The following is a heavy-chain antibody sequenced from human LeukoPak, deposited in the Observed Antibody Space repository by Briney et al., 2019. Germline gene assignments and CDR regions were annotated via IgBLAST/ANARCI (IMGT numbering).Heavy chain of an antibody. CDR2: INPNSGGT. CDR3: ARTSGYLYNWFDP. Sequence: ASVKVSCKASGYTFTGYYMHWVRQAPGQGLEWMGWINPNSGGTNYAQKFQGRVTITADKSTSTAYMELSSLRSEDTAVYYCARTSGYLYNWFDPWGQGTLVTVSS. V-gene: IGHV1-2*02. J-gene: IGHJ5*02. D-gene: IGHD3-22*01. CDR1: GYTFTGYY.